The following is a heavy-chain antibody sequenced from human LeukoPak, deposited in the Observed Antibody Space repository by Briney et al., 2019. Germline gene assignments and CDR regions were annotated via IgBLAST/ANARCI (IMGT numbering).Heavy chain of an antibody. V-gene: IGHV3-23*01. CDR3: APIEYQPLDYFDY. CDR2: ISGSGGST. J-gene: IGHJ4*02. D-gene: IGHD2-2*01. Sequence: GGSLRLSCAASGFTFSSYAMSWVRQAPGKGLEWVSAISGSGGSTYYADSVKGRFTISRDNSKNTLYLQMNSLRAEDTAVYYCAPIEYQPLDYFDYWGQGTLVTVSS. CDR1: GFTFSSYA.